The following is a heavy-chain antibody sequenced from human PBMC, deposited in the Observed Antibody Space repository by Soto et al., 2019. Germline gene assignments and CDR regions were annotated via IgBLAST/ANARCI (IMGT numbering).Heavy chain of an antibody. CDR2: IYNNGIT. V-gene: IGHV4-59*11. CDR1: DGSISNHY. CDR3: GRDPNAGVVGV. D-gene: IGHD3-3*01. J-gene: IGHJ3*01. Sequence: SETLSLTCTVSDGSISNHYLNWIRQSPGRGLEWIAFIYNNGITNYNPSLKSRVTISVDTSKNQFSLKLTSVTAADTAVYFCGRDPNAGVVGVWGQGTLVTV.